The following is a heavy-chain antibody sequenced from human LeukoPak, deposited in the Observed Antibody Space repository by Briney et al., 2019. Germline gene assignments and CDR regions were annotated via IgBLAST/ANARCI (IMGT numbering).Heavy chain of an antibody. CDR2: ISGFNGYT. Sequence: GASVKVSCKASGNTFSNYGISWVRQAPGQGLEWMGWISGFNGYTRYAQNLQGRVTMTTDTSTSTAYMELRSLISDDTAVYYCVRDQGYTSEWLDYWGQGTLVTVSS. CDR3: VRDQGYTSEWLDY. V-gene: IGHV1-18*01. CDR1: GNTFSNYG. J-gene: IGHJ4*02. D-gene: IGHD6-19*01.